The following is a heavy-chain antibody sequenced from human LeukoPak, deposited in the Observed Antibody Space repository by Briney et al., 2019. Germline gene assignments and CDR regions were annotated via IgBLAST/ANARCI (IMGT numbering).Heavy chain of an antibody. D-gene: IGHD3-10*01. Sequence: SETLSLTCTVSGGSISSYYWSWIRQPPGKGLEWIGYIYYSGSSYYNPSLQSRVTISVDTSKNQFSLKLSSVTAADTAVYYCARVGTMVRGVMFDYWGQGTLLTVSS. J-gene: IGHJ4*02. V-gene: IGHV4-59*12. CDR1: GGSISSYY. CDR2: IYYSGSS. CDR3: ARVGTMVRGVMFDY.